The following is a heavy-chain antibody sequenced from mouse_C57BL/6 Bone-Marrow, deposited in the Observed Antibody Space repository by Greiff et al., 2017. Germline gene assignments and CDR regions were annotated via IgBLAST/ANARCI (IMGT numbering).Heavy chain of an antibody. CDR3: AMRMAYYYGSSYDWYFDV. D-gene: IGHD1-1*01. V-gene: IGHV5-17*01. J-gene: IGHJ1*03. CDR1: GFTFSDYG. Sequence: EVKLVESGGGLVKPGGSLKLSCAASGFTFSDYGMHWVRQAPEKGLEWVAYISSGSSTIYYADTVKGRFTISRDNAKNTLFLQMTSLRSEDTAMYYCAMRMAYYYGSSYDWYFDVWGTGTTVTVSS. CDR2: ISSGSSTI.